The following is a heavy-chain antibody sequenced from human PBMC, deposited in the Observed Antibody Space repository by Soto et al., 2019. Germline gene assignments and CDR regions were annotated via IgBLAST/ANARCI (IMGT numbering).Heavy chain of an antibody. Sequence: QVQLVQSGAEVKKPGSSVKVSCKASGGTFSSYTISWVRQAPGQGLEWMGRIIPILGIANYAQKFHGRVTITADKSTSTAYMELSSLRSEDTAVYYCARETTSTINRGVYFDYWGQGTLVTVSS. CDR1: GGTFSSYT. CDR2: IIPILGIA. V-gene: IGHV1-69*08. CDR3: ARETTSTINRGVYFDY. D-gene: IGHD3-10*01. J-gene: IGHJ4*02.